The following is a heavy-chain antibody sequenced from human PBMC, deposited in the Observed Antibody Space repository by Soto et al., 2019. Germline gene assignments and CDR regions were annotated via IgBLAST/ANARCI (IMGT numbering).Heavy chain of an antibody. D-gene: IGHD3-3*01. J-gene: IGHJ4*02. CDR3: ATDSNYDVSNSF. Sequence: QVQLVQSGAEVKKPGSSVRVSCKASGGTLNNYAINWVRQAPGQGLEWMGGILPVSAPPDYAQKFQGRVSITADHSTSTVYMELSRLKSGDTAVYFCATDSNYDVSNSFWGQGTLVTVSS. V-gene: IGHV1-69*01. CDR2: ILPVSAPP. CDR1: GGTLNNYA.